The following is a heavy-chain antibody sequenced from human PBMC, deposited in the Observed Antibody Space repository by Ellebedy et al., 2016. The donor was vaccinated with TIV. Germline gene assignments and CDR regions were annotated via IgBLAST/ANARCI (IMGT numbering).Heavy chain of an antibody. Sequence: GESLKISCAASGFTFSQYHMHWVRQAPGKGLEWVALIWFNGKLKYYTDSVKGRFTLSRDNSRSRLFLQMNNLRADDTGVYDCVREVEEGQGEMDVWGQGTTVVVSS. CDR2: IWFNGKLK. CDR3: VREVEEGQGEMDV. V-gene: IGHV3-33*01. D-gene: IGHD1-1*01. CDR1: GFTFSQYH. J-gene: IGHJ6*02.